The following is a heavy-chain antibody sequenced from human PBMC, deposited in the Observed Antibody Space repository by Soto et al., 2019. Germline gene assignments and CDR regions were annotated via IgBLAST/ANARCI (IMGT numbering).Heavy chain of an antibody. CDR2: ISYDGSNK. D-gene: IGHD2-8*01. CDR1: GFTFSSYG. Sequence: GGSLRLSCAASGFTFSSYGMHWVRQAPGKGLEWVAVISYDGSNKYYADSVKGRFTISRDNSKNTLYLQMNSLRAEDTAVYYCAKADPKWDIVLMVYGGGSDYWGQGTLVTVSS. CDR3: AKADPKWDIVLMVYGGGSDY. V-gene: IGHV3-30*18. J-gene: IGHJ4*02.